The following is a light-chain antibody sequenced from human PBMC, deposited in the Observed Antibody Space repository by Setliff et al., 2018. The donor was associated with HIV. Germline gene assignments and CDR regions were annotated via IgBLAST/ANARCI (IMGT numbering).Light chain of an antibody. CDR3: QSYDNSLNGYV. Sequence: QSALTQPPSVSGAPGQTITISCTGTSSNFGADYDVHWYQQLPGTAPRLLIYGNTNRPSGVPDRFSGSKSGTSVSLAITGLQADDEADYYCQSYDNSLNGYVFGTGTKVTVL. CDR2: GNT. J-gene: IGLJ1*01. CDR1: SSNFGADYD. V-gene: IGLV1-40*01.